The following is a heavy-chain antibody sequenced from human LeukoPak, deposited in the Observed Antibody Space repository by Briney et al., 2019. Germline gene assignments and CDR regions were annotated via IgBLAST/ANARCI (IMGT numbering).Heavy chain of an antibody. Sequence: TSETLSLTCTVSGGSISTYYWSWIRQPPRKGLEWIGYIYYSGNSNYNPSLKSRVTISVDTSKNQFSLKLSSVTAADTAVYYCAGLGASGNGYLSWFDPWGQGTLVTVCS. CDR1: GGSISTYY. V-gene: IGHV4-59*01. D-gene: IGHD3-22*01. CDR2: IYYSGNS. CDR3: AGLGASGNGYLSWFDP. J-gene: IGHJ5*02.